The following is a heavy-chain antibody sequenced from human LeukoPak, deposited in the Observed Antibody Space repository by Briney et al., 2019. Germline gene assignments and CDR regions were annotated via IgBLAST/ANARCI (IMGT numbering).Heavy chain of an antibody. CDR3: AQDWNWGFGH. CDR2: IRYDGSNK. J-gene: IGHJ4*02. D-gene: IGHD7-27*01. V-gene: IGHV3-30*02. Sequence: GGSLRLSCAASGFTFSSYWMSWVRQAPGKGLEWVAFIRYDGSNKYYTDSVRGRFTISRDNSENKVYLRLNSLRTEDTAVYYCAQDWNWGFGHWGQGSLVTVSS. CDR1: GFTFSSYW.